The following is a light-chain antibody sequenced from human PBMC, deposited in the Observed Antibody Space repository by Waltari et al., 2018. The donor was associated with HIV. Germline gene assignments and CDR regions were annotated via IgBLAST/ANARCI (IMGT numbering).Light chain of an antibody. V-gene: IGLV2-14*01. J-gene: IGLJ3*02. Sequence: QSALTQPASVSGSPGQSITISCTGTSSDGGDYNYVSWYQQHPGKAPKLMIYEVSNRPSGVSNRFSGSKSGNTAPLTISGLQAEDEADYYCSSYSSSSTLVFGGGTRLTVL. CDR3: SSYSSSSTLV. CDR1: SSDGGDYNY. CDR2: EVS.